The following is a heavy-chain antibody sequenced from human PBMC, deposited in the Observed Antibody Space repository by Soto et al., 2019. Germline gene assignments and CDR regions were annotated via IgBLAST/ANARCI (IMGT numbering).Heavy chain of an antibody. Sequence: SVKVSCKAPGGTFSSYAISWVRQAPGQGLEWMGGIIPIFGTANYAQKFEGRVTITADESTSTAYMELSSLRSEDTALYYCARDRKSYGMDVWGQGTTVTVSS. CDR3: ARDRKSYGMDV. CDR1: GGTFSSYA. V-gene: IGHV1-69*13. CDR2: IIPIFGTA. J-gene: IGHJ6*02.